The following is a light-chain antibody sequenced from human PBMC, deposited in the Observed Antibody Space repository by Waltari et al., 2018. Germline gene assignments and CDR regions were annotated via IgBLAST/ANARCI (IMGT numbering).Light chain of an antibody. J-gene: IGKJ1*01. CDR2: DES. Sequence: ETVLTQSPATLSLSPGERAPLSCRASQSISSHFAWYQQKPGQPPTLLIYDESKRATGIPARFSCSGSGTDFTLTISSLEPEDFAVYYCQQRSNLWTFGQGTKVEIK. CDR1: QSISSH. CDR3: QQRSNLWT. V-gene: IGKV3-11*01.